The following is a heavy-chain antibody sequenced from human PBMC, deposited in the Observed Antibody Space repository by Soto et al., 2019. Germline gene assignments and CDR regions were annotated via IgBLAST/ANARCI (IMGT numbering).Heavy chain of an antibody. Sequence: QVQLVESGGGVVQPGRSLRLSCAASGFTLSNYAMHWVRQAPGKGLEWVALISYDGSNKYYADSVKGRFTISRDNSKNTLYLHMNSLRAEDTAVYYCAGGGYCISTSCYLNWFDPWGQGTLVTVSS. V-gene: IGHV3-30-3*01. CDR2: ISYDGSNK. D-gene: IGHD2-2*01. CDR1: GFTLSNYA. J-gene: IGHJ5*02. CDR3: AGGGYCISTSCYLNWFDP.